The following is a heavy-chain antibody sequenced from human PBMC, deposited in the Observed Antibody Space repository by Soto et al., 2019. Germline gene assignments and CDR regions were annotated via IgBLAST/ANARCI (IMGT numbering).Heavy chain of an antibody. CDR1: AESFSGYY. CDR3: ARGRGYYHRTVTTYTWFDT. Sequence: QLQQWGAGLLKPSETLSLTCAVNAESFSGYYWSWIRQPPGTGLEWLGEINHRGITNYNPSLKSRVTFSVDTSKNRFSLNLISVTAADTAVYYCARGRGYYHRTVTTYTWFDTCGQGTLVTVSS. CDR2: INHRGIT. V-gene: IGHV4-34*01. D-gene: IGHD2-2*01. J-gene: IGHJ5*02.